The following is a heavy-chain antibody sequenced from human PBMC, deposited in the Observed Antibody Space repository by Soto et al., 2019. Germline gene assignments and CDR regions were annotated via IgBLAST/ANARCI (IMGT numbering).Heavy chain of an antibody. V-gene: IGHV6-1*01. Sequence: SQTLSLTCXISGDSVSSNSAAWSWIRQSPSRGLEWLGRTYYRSKWYNDYAVSLKSRITVNPDTSKNQFSLQLNSVTPEDTAVYYCARGGSNWFDPWGQGTLVTVSS. D-gene: IGHD3-10*01. CDR1: GDSVSSNSAA. CDR2: TYYRSKWYN. CDR3: ARGGSNWFDP. J-gene: IGHJ5*02.